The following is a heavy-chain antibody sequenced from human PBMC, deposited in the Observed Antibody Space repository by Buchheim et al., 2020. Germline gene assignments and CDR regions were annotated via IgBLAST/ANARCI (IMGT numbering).Heavy chain of an antibody. CDR3: ARERLHYDFWSGPIYGSGWFDP. CDR2: IYYSGST. Sequence: QVQLQESGPGLVKPSQTLSLTCTVSGGSISSGGYYWSWIRQHPGKGLEWIGYIYYSGSTYYNPSLKSRVTISVDTSKTQFSLKLSSVTAADTAVYYCARERLHYDFWSGPIYGSGWFDPWGQGTL. D-gene: IGHD3-3*01. V-gene: IGHV4-31*03. J-gene: IGHJ5*02. CDR1: GGSISSGGYY.